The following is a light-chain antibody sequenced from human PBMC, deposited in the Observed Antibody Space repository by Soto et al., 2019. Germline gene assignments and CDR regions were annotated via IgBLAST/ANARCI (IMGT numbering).Light chain of an antibody. CDR1: SSDVGGYND. Sequence: QSVLTQTTSASGSPGQSVTISCTGTSSDVGGYNDVSWYQQHPGKAPKLMIYDVNRRTSGAPDRFSGSKSGDTASLTVSGLRPGDEANYYCSSYGGSNNHMVFGGGTKLTVL. J-gene: IGLJ2*01. CDR3: SSYGGSNNHMV. CDR2: DVN. V-gene: IGLV2-8*01.